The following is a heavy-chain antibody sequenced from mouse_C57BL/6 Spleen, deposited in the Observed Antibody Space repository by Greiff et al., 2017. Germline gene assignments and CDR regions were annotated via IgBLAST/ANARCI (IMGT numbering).Heavy chain of an antibody. D-gene: IGHD4-1*01. Sequence: EVKLEESGPGLVKPSQSLSLTCSVTGYSITSGYYWNWIRQFPGNKLEWMGYISYDGSNNYNPSLKNRISITRDTSKNQFFLTLNSVTTEDTATYYCAREKLGPYWYFDVWGTGTTVTVSS. CDR3: AREKLGPYWYFDV. CDR1: GYSITSGYY. CDR2: ISYDGSN. V-gene: IGHV3-6*01. J-gene: IGHJ1*03.